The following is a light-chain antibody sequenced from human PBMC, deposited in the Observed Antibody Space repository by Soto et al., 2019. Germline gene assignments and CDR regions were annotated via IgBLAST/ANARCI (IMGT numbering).Light chain of an antibody. J-gene: IGLJ2*01. V-gene: IGLV1-40*01. CDR3: QSYDSPHVV. Sequence: QSVLTQPPSVSGAPGQRVTISCTGSSSNIGAGYDVHWYQQLPGTAPKLLIYGNSNRPSGVPDRFSGSKSGTSASLAITGLQAEDEADYYRQSYDSPHVVFGGGTKLTVL. CDR1: SSNIGAGYD. CDR2: GNS.